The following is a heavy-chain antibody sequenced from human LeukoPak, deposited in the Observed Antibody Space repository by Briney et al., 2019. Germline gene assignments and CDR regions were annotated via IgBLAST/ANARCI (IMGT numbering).Heavy chain of an antibody. V-gene: IGHV3-23*01. CDR1: GFTFSSYA. CDR3: ARSTIFGVVIPFDY. Sequence: GGSLRLSCAASGFTFSSYAMNWVRQAPGKGLEWVSHISGSGISTYYADSVKGRFTISRDNAKNSLYLQMNSLRAEDTAVYYCARSTIFGVVIPFDYWGQGTLVTVSS. J-gene: IGHJ4*02. D-gene: IGHD3-3*01. CDR2: ISGSGIST.